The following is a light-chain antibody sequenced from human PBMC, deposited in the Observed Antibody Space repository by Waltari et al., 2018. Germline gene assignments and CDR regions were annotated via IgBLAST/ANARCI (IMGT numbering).Light chain of an antibody. V-gene: IGKV2-30*01. Sequence: DVAMTQSPLSLPVTLGQPASISCRSSQGLVSSDGNTYFNWFQQRPGQAPRRPLYKVSNRDAGIPDRFSGSGSGTDFTLRISRVEAEDVGVYYCMQGTHWPWTFGQGTKVEIK. J-gene: IGKJ1*01. CDR2: KVS. CDR3: MQGTHWPWT. CDR1: QGLVSSDGNTY.